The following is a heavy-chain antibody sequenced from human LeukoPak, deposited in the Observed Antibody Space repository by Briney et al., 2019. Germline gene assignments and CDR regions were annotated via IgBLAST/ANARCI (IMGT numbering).Heavy chain of an antibody. J-gene: IGHJ4*02. D-gene: IGHD2-2*01. Sequence: GGSLRLSCAASGFTFSSYAMHWVRQAPGKGLEWVAVISYDGSNKYYADSVKGRFTISRDNSKNTLYLQMNSLRAEDTAVYYCARALVVVVVPAAMGYWGQGTLVTVSS. CDR3: ARALVVVVVPAAMGY. CDR1: GFTFSSYA. CDR2: ISYDGSNK. V-gene: IGHV3-30-3*01.